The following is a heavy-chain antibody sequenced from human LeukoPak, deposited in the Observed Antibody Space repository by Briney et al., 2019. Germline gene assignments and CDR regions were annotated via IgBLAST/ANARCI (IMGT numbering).Heavy chain of an antibody. J-gene: IGHJ4*02. Sequence: PSETLSLTCAVYGGSFSGYYWSWIRQPPGKGLEWIGEINHSGNTNYNPSLKSRVTISVDTSKNQFPLNLSSVTAADTAVYYCATVYSGYDVVGEDYWGQGTLVTVSS. D-gene: IGHD5-12*01. V-gene: IGHV4-34*01. CDR1: GGSFSGYY. CDR3: ATVYSGYDVVGEDY. CDR2: INHSGNT.